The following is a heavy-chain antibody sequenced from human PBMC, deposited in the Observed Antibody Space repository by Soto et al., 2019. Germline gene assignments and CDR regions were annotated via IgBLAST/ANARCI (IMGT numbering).Heavy chain of an antibody. Sequence: SVKGRFTISRDNAKNSLYLQMNSLRAEDTAVYYCAKSGITMVRGVIGDDAFDIWGQGTMVTVSS. V-gene: IGHV3-11*03. D-gene: IGHD3-10*01. CDR3: AKSGITMVRGVIGDDAFDI. J-gene: IGHJ3*02.